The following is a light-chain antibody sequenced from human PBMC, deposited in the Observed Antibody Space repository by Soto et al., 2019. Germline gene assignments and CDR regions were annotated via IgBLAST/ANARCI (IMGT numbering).Light chain of an antibody. CDR3: QQYYTTLWT. CDR1: QSVLYSSNNKNY. Sequence: DIVMTQSPDSLAVSLGERATINCKSSQSVLYSSNNKNYLAWYQQKPGQPPKLLIYWASTRESGVPDRFSGSGSGTDFPLTISSLQAEDGAVYYCQQYYTTLWTFGQGTKVEIK. CDR2: WAS. J-gene: IGKJ1*01. V-gene: IGKV4-1*01.